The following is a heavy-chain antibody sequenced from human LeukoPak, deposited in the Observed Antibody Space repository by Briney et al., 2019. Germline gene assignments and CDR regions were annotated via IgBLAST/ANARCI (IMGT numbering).Heavy chain of an antibody. CDR3: AREYCTRTTCYFDF. J-gene: IGHJ4*02. D-gene: IGHD2-2*01. CDR1: GGSISSDY. V-gene: IGHV4-59*01. Sequence: SETLSLTCSVSGGSISSDYGSWIRQPPEKGLEWIGYILYSGSTNYNPSLKSRLTISVDTSKNQFSLKLSSVTAADTAVYYCAREYCTRTTCYFDFWGQGTLVTVSS. CDR2: ILYSGST.